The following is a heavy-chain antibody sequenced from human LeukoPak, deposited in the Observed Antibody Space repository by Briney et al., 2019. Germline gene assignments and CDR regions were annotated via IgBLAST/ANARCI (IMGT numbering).Heavy chain of an antibody. CDR3: ARGRSKTYYYYGMDV. CDR1: GYSFRNYA. CDR2: ISGSGGSS. V-gene: IGHV3-23*01. D-gene: IGHD1-14*01. Sequence: PGGSLRLSCAASGYSFRNYAMNWVRQAPGKGLEWVSGISGSGGSSYYADSVKGRFTISRDNPKNTLSLQMNSLRAEDTAVYYCARGRSKTYYYYGMDVWGQGTTVTVSS. J-gene: IGHJ6*02.